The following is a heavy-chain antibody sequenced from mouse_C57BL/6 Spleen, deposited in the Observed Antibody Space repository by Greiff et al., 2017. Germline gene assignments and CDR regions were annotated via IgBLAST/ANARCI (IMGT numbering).Heavy chain of an antibody. J-gene: IGHJ4*01. Sequence: EVQLVESGGGLVKPGGSLKLSCAASGFTFSDYGMHWVRQAPEKGLEWVAYISSGSSTIYYADTVKGRFTISRDTAKNTLFLQMTSLRSEDTAMXYCASYGSSLYYAMDYWGQGTSVTVSS. V-gene: IGHV5-17*01. CDR1: GFTFSDYG. CDR3: ASYGSSLYYAMDY. D-gene: IGHD1-1*01. CDR2: ISSGSSTI.